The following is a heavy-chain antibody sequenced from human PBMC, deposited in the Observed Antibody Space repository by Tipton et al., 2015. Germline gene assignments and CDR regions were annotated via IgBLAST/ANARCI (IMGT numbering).Heavy chain of an antibody. Sequence: TLSLTCTVSGGSISTTNYYWGWIRQPPGKGLEWIGTVYYNGATQYNPSLNSRVSISVDTSKNQFSLRVRSVTAADTAVYYCACQDYDILTRDYQTVDYWGQGTLVTVSS. D-gene: IGHD3-9*01. CDR2: VYYNGAT. CDR1: GGSISTTNYY. V-gene: IGHV4-39*01. J-gene: IGHJ4*02. CDR3: ACQDYDILTRDYQTVDY.